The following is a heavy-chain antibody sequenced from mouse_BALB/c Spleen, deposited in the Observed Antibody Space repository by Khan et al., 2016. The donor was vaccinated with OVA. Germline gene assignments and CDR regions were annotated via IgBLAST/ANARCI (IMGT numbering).Heavy chain of an antibody. J-gene: IGHJ4*01. V-gene: IGHV1-9*01. CDR3: ARGRGYYARDY. CDR1: GYTFSSYW. CDR2: ILPGSGST. Sequence: VQLQESGAELMKPGASVKISCKATGYTFSSYWIEWVKQRPGHGLEWIGEILPGSGSTNYNEKFKGKATFTPDISSNTAYMQLTSLTSEDSAVYFCARGRGYYARDYWGQGTSVTVSS.